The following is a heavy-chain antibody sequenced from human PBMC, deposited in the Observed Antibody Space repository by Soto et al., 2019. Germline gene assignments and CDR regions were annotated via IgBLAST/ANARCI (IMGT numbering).Heavy chain of an antibody. J-gene: IGHJ5*02. V-gene: IGHV1-69*01. CDR3: ARDLTTVTTGGNWFDP. Sequence: VQLLESGGGLVQPGGSLRLSCAASGFTFSSYAISWVRQAPGQGLEWMGGIIPIFGTANYAQKFQGRVTITADESTSTAYMELSSLRSEDTAVYYCARDLTTVTTGGNWFDPWGQGTLVTVSS. CDR1: GFTFSSYA. CDR2: IIPIFGTA. D-gene: IGHD4-4*01.